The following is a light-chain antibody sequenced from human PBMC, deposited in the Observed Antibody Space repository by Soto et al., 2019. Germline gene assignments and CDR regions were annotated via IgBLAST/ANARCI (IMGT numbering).Light chain of an antibody. Sequence: EIVLTQSPSPLSLSPGERTTLSCRASQSVSSNFLDWYQQKPGQAPRLLIYGASSRATGIPDRFSGSGSGTDFTLTISRLEPEDFAVYYCQQYGSSGTFGQGTKVDI. V-gene: IGKV3-20*01. J-gene: IGKJ1*01. CDR1: QSVSSNF. CDR2: GAS. CDR3: QQYGSSGT.